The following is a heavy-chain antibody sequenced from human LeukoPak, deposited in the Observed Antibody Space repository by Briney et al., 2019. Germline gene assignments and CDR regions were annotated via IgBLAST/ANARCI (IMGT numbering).Heavy chain of an antibody. CDR3: TREGYDILTGYYYDYYYYYGMDV. V-gene: IGHV1-8*01. CDR2: MNPNSGNT. J-gene: IGHJ6*02. D-gene: IGHD3-9*01. CDR1: GYTFTSYD. Sequence: GASVKVSCKASGYTFTSYDINWVRQATGQGLEWMGWMNPNSGNTGYAQKFQGRVTMTRSTSISTAYMELSSLRSEDMAVYYCTREGYDILTGYYYDYYYYYGMDVWGQGTTVTVSS.